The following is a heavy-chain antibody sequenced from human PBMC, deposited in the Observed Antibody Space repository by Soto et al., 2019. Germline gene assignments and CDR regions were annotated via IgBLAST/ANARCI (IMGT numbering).Heavy chain of an antibody. CDR2: IYYSGST. D-gene: IGHD3-22*01. Sequence: SETLSLTCTVSGGTISGYYWSWIRQPPGKGLEWIGYIYYSGSTIYNPSLKSRVTISVDTSKNQFSLKLSSVTAADTAVYYCARARYDSSGYYYFDYWGQGTLVTVSS. V-gene: IGHV4-59*01. CDR3: ARARYDSSGYYYFDY. J-gene: IGHJ4*02. CDR1: GGTISGYY.